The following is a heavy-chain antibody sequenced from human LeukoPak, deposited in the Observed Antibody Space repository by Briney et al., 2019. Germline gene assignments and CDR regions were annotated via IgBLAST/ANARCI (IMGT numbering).Heavy chain of an antibody. D-gene: IGHD3-9*01. CDR2: IYPGDSDT. V-gene: IGHV5-51*01. CDR1: GYSFTSYW. J-gene: IGHJ3*02. Sequence: GESLKISCKGSGYSFTSYWIGWVRQMPGKGLEWMGIIYPGDSDTRYSPSFQGQVTISADKSINTAYLQWSSLKASDTAMYYCARSGRYYDILTGSIRDAFDIWGQGTMVTVSS. CDR3: ARSGRYYDILTGSIRDAFDI.